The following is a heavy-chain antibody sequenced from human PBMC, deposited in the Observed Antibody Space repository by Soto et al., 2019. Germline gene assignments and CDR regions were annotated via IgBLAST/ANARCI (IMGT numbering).Heavy chain of an antibody. CDR2: IYYNGNT. J-gene: IGHJ3*01. V-gene: IGHV4-31*03. CDR1: GFSITSGAYY. D-gene: IGHD4-17*01. Sequence: SESLSLTCPLSGFSITSGAYYWTWVRQHPGKGLEWIGYIYYNGNTYFSPSLKSRLTISIDTSKNQFSLKLSSVTAADTAMYYCARARLRAVYAFDFWGQGTMVTVSS. CDR3: ARARLRAVYAFDF.